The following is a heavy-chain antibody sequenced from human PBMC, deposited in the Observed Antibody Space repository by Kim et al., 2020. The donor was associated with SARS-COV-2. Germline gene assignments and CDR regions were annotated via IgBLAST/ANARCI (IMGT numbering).Heavy chain of an antibody. CDR3: AREGGSAGTIDNWFDP. J-gene: IGHJ5*02. Sequence: GGSLRLSCAASGFTFSDYYMSWIRQAPGKGLEWVSYISSSSSYTNYADSVKGRFTISRDNAKNSLYLQMNSLRAEDTAVYYCAREGGSAGTIDNWFDPWGQGTLVTVSS. D-gene: IGHD1-7*01. V-gene: IGHV3-11*05. CDR2: ISSSSSYT. CDR1: GFTFSDYY.